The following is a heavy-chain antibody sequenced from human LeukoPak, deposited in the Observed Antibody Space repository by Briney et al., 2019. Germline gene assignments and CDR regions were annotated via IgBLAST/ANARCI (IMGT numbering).Heavy chain of an antibody. V-gene: IGHV3-7*01. Sequence: GGSLRLSCAASGLTFKTYWMGWVRQAPGKGLEWVANIKQDGSEKYYVDSVKGRFTISRDNAKNSLYLQMNSLRAEDTAVYYCARALPAGTSSYYYYYMDVWGKGTTVTVSS. D-gene: IGHD6-13*01. CDR1: GLTFKTYW. CDR2: IKQDGSEK. CDR3: ARALPAGTSSYYYYYMDV. J-gene: IGHJ6*03.